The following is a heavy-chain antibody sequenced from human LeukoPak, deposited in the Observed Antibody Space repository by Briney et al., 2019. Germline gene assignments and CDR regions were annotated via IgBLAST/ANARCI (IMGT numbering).Heavy chain of an antibody. J-gene: IGHJ4*02. D-gene: IGHD3-10*01. Sequence: GGSLRLSCAASGFTFSSYAMHWVRQAPGKGLEWVAVISYDGSNKYYADSVKGRFTISRDNSKNTLYLQMNSLRAEDTAVYYCATEGKMVRGLYTDYWGQGTLVTVSS. CDR1: GFTFSSYA. V-gene: IGHV3-30*04. CDR2: ISYDGSNK. CDR3: ATEGKMVRGLYTDY.